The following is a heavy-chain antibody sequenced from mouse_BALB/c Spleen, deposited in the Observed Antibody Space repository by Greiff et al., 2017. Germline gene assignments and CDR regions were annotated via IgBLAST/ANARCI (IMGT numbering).Heavy chain of an antibody. D-gene: IGHD1-2*01. CDR1: GYTFTSYW. CDR3: TRSGTTAHYYAMDY. V-gene: IGHV1-5*01. J-gene: IGHJ4*01. CDR2: IYPGNSDT. Sequence: EVQLQQSGTVLARPGASVKMSCKASGYTFTSYWMHWVKQRPGQGLEWIGAIYPGNSDTSYNQKFKGKAKLTAVTSTSTAYMELSSLTNEDSAVYYCTRSGTTAHYYAMDYWGQGTSVTVSS.